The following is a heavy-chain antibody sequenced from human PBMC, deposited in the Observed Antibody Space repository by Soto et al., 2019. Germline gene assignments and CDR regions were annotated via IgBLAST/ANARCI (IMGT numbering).Heavy chain of an antibody. CDR1: GFIFSHYA. CDR3: AKDSIDHNAIYDPFDF. CDR2: IGGEAVST. D-gene: IGHD1-1*01. Sequence: EVQLLESGGGLVQRGGSLRLSCTASGFIFSHYAMNWVRQGPGKGLEWVSVIGGEAVSTKCADSVKGRCTVSRDNSKNTMYLQLDRLRDDDTAIYYCAKDSIDHNAIYDPFDFWGQGTMVTVSS. J-gene: IGHJ3*01. V-gene: IGHV3-23*01.